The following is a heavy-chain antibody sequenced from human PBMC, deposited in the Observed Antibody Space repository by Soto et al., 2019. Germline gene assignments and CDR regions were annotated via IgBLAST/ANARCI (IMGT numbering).Heavy chain of an antibody. J-gene: IGHJ4*02. CDR1: GFTFSSYA. D-gene: IGHD6-6*01. CDR2: ISYDGSNK. Sequence: GGSLRLSCAASGFTFSSYAMHWVRQAPGKGLEWVAVISYDGSNKCYADSVKGRFTISRDNSKNTLYLQMNSLRAEDTAVYYCARGSMTQLAFDYWGQGTLVTVSS. V-gene: IGHV3-30-3*01. CDR3: ARGSMTQLAFDY.